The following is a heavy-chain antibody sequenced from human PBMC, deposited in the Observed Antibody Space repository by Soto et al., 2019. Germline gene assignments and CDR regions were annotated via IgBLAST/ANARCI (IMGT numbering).Heavy chain of an antibody. CDR1: GGSFSGYY. CDR3: ARGHVSTATEYYYYYYGMDV. V-gene: IGHV4-34*01. CDR2: INHSGST. J-gene: IGHJ6*02. D-gene: IGHD5-18*01. Sequence: SETLSLTCAFYGGSFSGYYWSWIRQPPGKGLEWIGEINHSGSTNYNPSLKSRVTISVDTSKNQFSLKLSSVTAADTAVYYCARGHVSTATEYYYYYYGMDVWGQGTTVTVSS.